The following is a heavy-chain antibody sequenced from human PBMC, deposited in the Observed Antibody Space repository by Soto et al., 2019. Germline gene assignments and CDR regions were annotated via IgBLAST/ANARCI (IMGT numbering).Heavy chain of an antibody. V-gene: IGHV3-23*01. CDR3: AKESSSWYYYYYGMDV. CDR2: ISGSGGST. J-gene: IGHJ6*02. CDR1: GFTFSSYA. Sequence: EVQLLESGGGLVQPGGSLRLSCAASGFTFSSYAMSWVRQAPGKGLEWVSAISGSGGSTYYADSVKGRFTISRDNSKNTLYLQRNSLRAEDTAVYYCAKESSSWYYYYYGMDVWGQGTTVTVSS. D-gene: IGHD6-13*01.